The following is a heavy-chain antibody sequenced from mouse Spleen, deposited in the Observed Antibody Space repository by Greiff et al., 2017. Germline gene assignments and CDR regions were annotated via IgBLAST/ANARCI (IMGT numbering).Heavy chain of an antibody. CDR3: ARNYGSSLFDY. Sequence: QVQLQQPGAELVMPGASVKLSCKASGYTFTSYWMHWVKQRPGQGLEWIGEIDPSDSYTNYNQKFKGKATLTVDKSSSTAYMQLSSLTSEDSAVYYCARNYGSSLFDYWGQDTTLTVSS. J-gene: IGHJ2*01. V-gene: IGHV1-69*01. CDR2: IDPSDSYT. D-gene: IGHD1-1*01. CDR1: GYTFTSYW.